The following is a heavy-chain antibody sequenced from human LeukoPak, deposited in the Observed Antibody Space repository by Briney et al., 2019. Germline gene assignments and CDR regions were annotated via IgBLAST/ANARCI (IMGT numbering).Heavy chain of an antibody. V-gene: IGHV4-59*11. J-gene: IGHJ3*02. CDR1: GGSISSHY. CDR3: ARDPTTVTKGLDI. CDR2: ISYIGST. Sequence: PSETLSLTRTVSGGSISSHYWSWIRPPPGKGLEWIGYISYIGSTNYNPSLKSRVTISVDTSKNQFSLKLSSVTAADAAVYFCARDPTTVTKGLDIWGQGTMVTVSS. D-gene: IGHD4-17*01.